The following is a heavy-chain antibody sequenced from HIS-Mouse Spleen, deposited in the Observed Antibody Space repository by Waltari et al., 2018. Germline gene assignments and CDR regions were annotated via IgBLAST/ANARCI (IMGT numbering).Heavy chain of an antibody. CDR2: IKQDGSEK. D-gene: IGHD7-27*01. V-gene: IGHV3-7*01. Sequence: EVQLGESGGGLVQPGGSLRRSCAASGFTFSSDWISCVRQAPGKGLEWVANIKQDGSEKYYVDSVKGRFTISRDNAKNSLYLQMNSLRAEDTAVYYCARNLNWGDRYWYFDLWGRGTLVTVSS. CDR1: GFTFSSDW. CDR3: ARNLNWGDRYWYFDL. J-gene: IGHJ2*01.